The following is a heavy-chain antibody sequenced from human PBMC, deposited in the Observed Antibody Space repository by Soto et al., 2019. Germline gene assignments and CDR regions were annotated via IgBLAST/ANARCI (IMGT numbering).Heavy chain of an antibody. CDR3: ARAVWEGGAVFGSNTFSYYHGMDV. J-gene: IGHJ6*02. D-gene: IGHD1-26*01. CDR2: IKRDGSEK. Sequence: EVQLVESGGGLVQPGGSLRVSCAASGFTFSSYWMSWVRQAPGKGLQWVANIKRDGSEKYYVDSVKGRFIISRDNAKNSRYLPMNGLRVEDTAVYYCARAVWEGGAVFGSNTFSYYHGMDVWGHGTTVTVSS. CDR1: GFTFSSYW. V-gene: IGHV3-7*05.